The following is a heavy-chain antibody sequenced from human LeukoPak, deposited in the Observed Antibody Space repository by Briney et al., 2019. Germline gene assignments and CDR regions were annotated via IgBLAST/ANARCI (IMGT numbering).Heavy chain of an antibody. CDR3: ARVRVAGPRWAFDI. D-gene: IGHD6-19*01. CDR2: IYYSGST. Sequence: NTSETLSLTCTVSGGSISSSSYYWGWIRQPPGKGLEWIGSIYYSGSTYYNPSLKSRVTISVDTSKNQFSLKLSSVTAADTAVYYCARVRVAGPRWAFDIWGQGTMVTVSS. V-gene: IGHV4-39*07. CDR1: GGSISSSSYY. J-gene: IGHJ3*02.